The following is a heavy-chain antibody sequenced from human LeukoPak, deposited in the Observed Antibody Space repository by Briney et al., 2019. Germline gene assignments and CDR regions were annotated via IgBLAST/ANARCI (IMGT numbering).Heavy chain of an antibody. CDR3: ARPSQVRIVGGAFDV. D-gene: IGHD1-26*01. CDR2: INHSGST. CDR1: GGSFSGYY. J-gene: IGHJ3*01. V-gene: IGHV4-34*01. Sequence: SETLSLTCAVYGGSFSGYYWSWIRQPPGKGLEWIGEINHSGSTSYNPSLKSRVTISVDTSKNQFSLKLSSVTAADTAVYYCARPSQVRIVGGAFDVWGRGTVVTVSS.